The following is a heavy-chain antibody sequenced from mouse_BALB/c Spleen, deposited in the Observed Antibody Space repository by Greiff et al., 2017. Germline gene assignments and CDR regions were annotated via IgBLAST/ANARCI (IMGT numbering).Heavy chain of an antibody. D-gene: IGHD2-3*01. CDR3: ARDPDGYYFDY. CDR1: GFTFTDYY. J-gene: IGHJ2*01. CDR2: IRNKANGYTT. V-gene: IGHV7-3*02. Sequence: EVQLVESGGGLVQPGGSLRLSCATSGFTFTDYYMSWVRQPPGKALEWLGFIRNKANGYTTEYSASVKGRFTISRDNSQSILYLQMITLRAEDSATYYCARDPDGYYFDYWGQGTTLTVSS.